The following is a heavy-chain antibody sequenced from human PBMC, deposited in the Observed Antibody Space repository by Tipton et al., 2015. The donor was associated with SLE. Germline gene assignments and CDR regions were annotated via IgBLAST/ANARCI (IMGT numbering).Heavy chain of an antibody. CDR1: GGSISSYY. CDR3: ARLHGYSYGLNWFDP. V-gene: IGHV4-59*07. Sequence: TLSLTCTVSGGSISSYYWSWIRQPPGKGLEWIGYISSSGSTNYNPSLRSRLSISVDTLQNQFSLRLSSVTAADTAVYYCARLHGYSYGLNWFDPWGQGTLISVSS. D-gene: IGHD5-18*01. CDR2: ISSSGST. J-gene: IGHJ5*02.